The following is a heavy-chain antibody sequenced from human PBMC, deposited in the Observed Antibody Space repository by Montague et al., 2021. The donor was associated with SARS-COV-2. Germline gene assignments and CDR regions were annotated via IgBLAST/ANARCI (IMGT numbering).Heavy chain of an antibody. J-gene: IGHJ4*02. CDR2: IDWDDDK. Sequence: PALVKPTQTLTLTCTFSGFSLTTTGMCVSWIRQPPGKALEWLAIIDWDDDKYYSTSLKTRLTISKDTSKNQVVLTMTNMDPVDTATYYCVRIQYDILTGYPSPHFDHGGQGTLVTVSS. CDR1: GFSLTTTGMC. CDR3: VRIQYDILTGYPSPHFDH. D-gene: IGHD3-9*01. V-gene: IGHV2-70*13.